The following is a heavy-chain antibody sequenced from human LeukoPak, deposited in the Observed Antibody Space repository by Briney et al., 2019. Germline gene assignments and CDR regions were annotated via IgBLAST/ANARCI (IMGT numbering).Heavy chain of an antibody. CDR2: ISYDGSNK. V-gene: IGHV3-30*18. D-gene: IGHD2-2*01. CDR3: AKDQGVVPAAMTLYYYYYGMDV. J-gene: IGHJ6*04. Sequence: GRSLRLSCAASGFTFSSYGMHWVRQAPSKGLEWVAVISYDGSNKYYADSVKGRFTISRDNSKNTLYLQMNSLRAEDTAVYYCAKDQGVVPAAMTLYYYYYGMDVWGEGTTVTVSS. CDR1: GFTFSSYG.